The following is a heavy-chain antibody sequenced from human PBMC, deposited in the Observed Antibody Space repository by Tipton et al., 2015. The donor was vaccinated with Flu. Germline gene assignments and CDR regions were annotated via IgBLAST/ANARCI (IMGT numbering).Heavy chain of an antibody. CDR1: GDSISHSY. CDR3: ARDRGDGYNDDAFDI. D-gene: IGHD5-24*01. J-gene: IGHJ3*02. CDR2: IYYRGST. V-gene: IGHV4-59*01. Sequence: TLSLTCTASGDSISHSYWTWIRQPPGKGLEWIGHIYYRGSTNYNPSLKSRVTISEDTPKNQFSLKLSSVTAADTAVYYCARDRGDGYNDDAFDIWGQGTMVTVSS.